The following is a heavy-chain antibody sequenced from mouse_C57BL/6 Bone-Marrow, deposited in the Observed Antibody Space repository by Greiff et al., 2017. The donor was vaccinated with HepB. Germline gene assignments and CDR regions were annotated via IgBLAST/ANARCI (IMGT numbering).Heavy chain of an antibody. CDR3: TTEDLSTMFTFSY. Sequence: VQLQQSGAELVRPGASVKLSCTASGFNIKDDYMHWVKQRPEQGLEWIGWIDPENGDTEYASKFQGKATITADTSSNTAYLQLSSLTSEDTAVYYCTTEDLSTMFTFSYWGQGTLVTVSA. D-gene: IGHD2-2*01. CDR2: IDPENGDT. J-gene: IGHJ3*01. V-gene: IGHV14-4*01. CDR1: GFNIKDDY.